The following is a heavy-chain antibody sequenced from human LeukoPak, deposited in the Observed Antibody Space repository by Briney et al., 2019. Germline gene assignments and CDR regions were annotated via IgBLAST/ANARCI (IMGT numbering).Heavy chain of an antibody. CDR2: IYYSGST. Sequence: SETLSLTCTVSGGSISSSSYYWGWIRQPPGKGLEWIGSIYYSGSTYYDPSLKSRVTISVDTSKNQFSLKLSSVTAVDTAVYYCARQPFGVVIMDDYWGQGTLVTVSS. J-gene: IGHJ4*02. CDR3: ARQPFGVVIMDDY. CDR1: GGSISSSSYY. D-gene: IGHD3-3*01. V-gene: IGHV4-39*01.